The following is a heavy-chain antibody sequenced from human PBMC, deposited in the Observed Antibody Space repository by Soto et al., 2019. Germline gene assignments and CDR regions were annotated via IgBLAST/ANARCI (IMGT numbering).Heavy chain of an antibody. D-gene: IGHD2-15*01. J-gene: IGHJ5*02. Sequence: SLRLSCAASGFTFSSYSMNWVRQAPGKGLELVSYISSSSSTIYYADSVKGRFTISRDNAKNSLYLQMNSLRDEDTAVYYCARRGHCSGGSCYSGWFDPWGQGNLVTVSS. CDR1: GFTFSSYS. V-gene: IGHV3-48*02. CDR2: ISSSSSTI. CDR3: ARRGHCSGGSCYSGWFDP.